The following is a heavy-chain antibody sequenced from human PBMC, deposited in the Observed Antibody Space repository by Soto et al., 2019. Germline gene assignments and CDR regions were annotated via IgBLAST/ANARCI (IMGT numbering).Heavy chain of an antibody. CDR2: IIPIFGTA. CDR1: GGTFSSYA. V-gene: IGHV1-69*01. Sequence: QVQLVQSGAEVKKPGSSVKVSCKASGGTFSSYAISWVRQAPGQGLEWMGGIIPIFGTANYAQKFQGRVTITADESTSTAYMELSSLRSEDTTVYYCARRTQPRAGNWYFDLWGRGTLVTVSS. J-gene: IGHJ2*01. CDR3: ARRTQPRAGNWYFDL. D-gene: IGHD3-10*01.